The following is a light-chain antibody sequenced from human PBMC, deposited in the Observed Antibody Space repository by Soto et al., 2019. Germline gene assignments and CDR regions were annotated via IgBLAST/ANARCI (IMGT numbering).Light chain of an antibody. J-gene: IGLJ2*01. CDR3: TSYTSSITLVL. Sequence: QSALTQPPSASGSPGQSVTISCTGTSTDVGGYNYVSWYQQHPGKAPKLIIYEVNNRPSGISNRFSGSKSGNTASLTISGLQAEDEADYFCTSYTSSITLVLFGGGTKLTVL. CDR2: EVN. CDR1: STDVGGYNY. V-gene: IGLV2-14*01.